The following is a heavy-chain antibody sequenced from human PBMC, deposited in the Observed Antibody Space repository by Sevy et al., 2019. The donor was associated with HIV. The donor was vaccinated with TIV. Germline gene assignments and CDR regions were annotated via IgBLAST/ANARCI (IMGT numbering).Heavy chain of an antibody. V-gene: IGHV3-23*01. CDR3: AGEGCTKPHDY. J-gene: IGHJ4*02. CDR2: LSFGCGKI. Sequence: GGSLRLSCAASGFDFSIYSMSWVRQAPGKGLEWVSTLSFGCGKINYAASVKGRFTNSRDNSKSSVYLQMNNMRVEDTAVYYCAGEGCTKPHDYWGQGTLVTVSS. D-gene: IGHD2-8*01. CDR1: GFDFSIYS.